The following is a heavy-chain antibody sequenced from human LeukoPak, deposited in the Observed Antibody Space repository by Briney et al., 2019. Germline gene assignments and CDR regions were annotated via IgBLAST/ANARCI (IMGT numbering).Heavy chain of an antibody. CDR2: ISSSSSYI. V-gene: IGHV3-21*01. D-gene: IGHD1-26*01. CDR1: GFTFSSYS. Sequence: GGSLRLSCAASGFTFSSYSMNWVRQAPGKGLEWVSSISSSSSYIYYADSVKGRFTISRDNAKNSLYLQMNSLRAEDTAVYYCARDREWELLGFDYWGQGTLVTVSS. CDR3: ARDREWELLGFDY. J-gene: IGHJ4*02.